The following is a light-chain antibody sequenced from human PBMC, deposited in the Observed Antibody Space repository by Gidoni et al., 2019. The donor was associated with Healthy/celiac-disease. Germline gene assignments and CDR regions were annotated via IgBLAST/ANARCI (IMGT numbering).Light chain of an antibody. Sequence: EIVFTHSPATLSLSPGERATLSCRASQSVSSYLAWYQQKPGQAPRLLIYDASNRATGIPARFSGSGSGTDFTLTISSLEPEDFAVYYCQQRSNWRKLTFGGGTKVEIK. CDR3: QQRSNWRKLT. V-gene: IGKV3-11*01. J-gene: IGKJ4*01. CDR1: QSVSSY. CDR2: DAS.